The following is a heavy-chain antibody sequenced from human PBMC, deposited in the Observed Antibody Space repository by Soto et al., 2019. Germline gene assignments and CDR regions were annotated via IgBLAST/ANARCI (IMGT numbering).Heavy chain of an antibody. V-gene: IGHV2-5*02. J-gene: IGHJ6*03. CDR2: IYWDDDK. Sequence: QITLKESGPTLVKPIQTLTLTCTFSGFSLTTSGEAVGWIHQPPGKALEWLALIYWDDDKRSSPSLKSRLTITKDTSKNQVVLTMTNMDPVDTATYYCAHIPGSGQLLYSYYYYMDVWGKGTTVTVSS. CDR1: GFSLTTSGEA. D-gene: IGHD3-10*01. CDR3: AHIPGSGQLLYSYYYYMDV.